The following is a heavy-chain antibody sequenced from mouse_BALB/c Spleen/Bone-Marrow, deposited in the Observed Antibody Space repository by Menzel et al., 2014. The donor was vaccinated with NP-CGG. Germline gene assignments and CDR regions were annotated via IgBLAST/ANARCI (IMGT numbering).Heavy chain of an antibody. D-gene: IGHD1-1*01. CDR1: GFNIKDTY. CDR3: AMYYYGSSLFAY. Sequence: DVQLQESGAELVKPGASVKLSCTASGFNIKDTYMHWVKQRPEQGLEWIGRIDPANGNTKYDPKSQGKATITADTSSNTAYLQLSSLTSEDTAVYYCAMYYYGSSLFAYWGQGTLVTVSA. J-gene: IGHJ3*01. CDR2: IDPANGNT. V-gene: IGHV14-3*02.